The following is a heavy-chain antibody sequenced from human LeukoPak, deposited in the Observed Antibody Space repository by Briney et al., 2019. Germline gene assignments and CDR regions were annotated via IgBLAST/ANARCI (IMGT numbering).Heavy chain of an antibody. CDR3: AGDDSSGYFFDF. V-gene: IGHV3-11*04. D-gene: IGHD3-22*01. CDR2: ISTSASTI. J-gene: IGHJ4*02. CDR1: GFTFSDYY. Sequence: GGSLRLSCAASGFTFSDYYMSWIRQAPGKGLEWISYISTSASTIYYADSVRGRFTISRDNAKSSLYLQMNSLRVEDAAMYFCAGDDSSGYFFDFWGQGTLVTVSS.